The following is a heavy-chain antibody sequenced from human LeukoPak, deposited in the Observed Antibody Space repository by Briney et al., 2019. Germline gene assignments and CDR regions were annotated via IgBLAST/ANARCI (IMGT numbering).Heavy chain of an antibody. Sequence: VASVKVSCKASGGTSSSYAINWVRQAPGQGLEWMGGIIPIFGTANYAQKFQGRVTITADKSTSTAYMELSSLRSEDTAVYYCARALIYYYYYYMDVWGKGTTVTVSS. V-gene: IGHV1-69*06. D-gene: IGHD2-8*01. J-gene: IGHJ6*03. CDR1: GGTSSSYA. CDR3: ARALIYYYYYYMDV. CDR2: IIPIFGTA.